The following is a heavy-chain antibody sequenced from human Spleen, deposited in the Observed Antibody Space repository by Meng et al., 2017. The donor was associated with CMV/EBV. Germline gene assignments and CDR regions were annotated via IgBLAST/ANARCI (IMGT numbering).Heavy chain of an antibody. CDR1: GFTFSSYW. CDR3: ARGSGLAYCSSTSCYRGAFDI. CDR2: ISSSGSTI. Sequence: GESLKISCAASGFTFSSYWMSWVRQAPGKGLEWVSYISSSGSTIYYADSVKGRFTISRDNAKNSLYLQMNSLRAEDTAVYYCARGSGLAYCSSTSCYRGAFDIWGQGTMVTVSS. V-gene: IGHV3-48*04. J-gene: IGHJ3*02. D-gene: IGHD2-2*02.